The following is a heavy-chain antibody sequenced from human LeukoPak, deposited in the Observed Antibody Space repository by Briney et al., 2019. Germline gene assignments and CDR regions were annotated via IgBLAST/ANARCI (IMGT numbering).Heavy chain of an antibody. V-gene: IGHV4-31*03. CDR3: ARVQDDYGGNPLVY. Sequence: PSQTLSLTCTVSGGSISSGGYYWSWLRQHPGKGLEWIGYIYYSGSTYYNPSLKSRVTISVDTSKNQFSLKLSSVTAADTAVYYCARVQDDYGGNPLVYWGQGTLVTVSS. CDR2: IYYSGST. CDR1: GGSISSGGYY. J-gene: IGHJ4*02. D-gene: IGHD4-17*01.